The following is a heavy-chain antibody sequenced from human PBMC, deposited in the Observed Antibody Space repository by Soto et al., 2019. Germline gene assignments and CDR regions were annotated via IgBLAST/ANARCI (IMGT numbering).Heavy chain of an antibody. CDR1: NASIASGGSS. V-gene: IGHV4-31*11. Sequence: QVQLQESGPGLVKPSQTLFLTCAVSNASIASGGSSWNCIRQQPGKGLEWIGYIYYSGTTFYNVSLKSRVAISRDTSKSQISLTLRSVTAADTAVYYCARHVMSHGFDFWGQGTLVTVSS. J-gene: IGHJ4*02. CDR3: ARHVMSHGFDF. CDR2: IYYSGTT.